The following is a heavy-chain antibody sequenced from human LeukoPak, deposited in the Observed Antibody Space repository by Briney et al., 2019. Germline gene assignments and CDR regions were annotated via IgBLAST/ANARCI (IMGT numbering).Heavy chain of an antibody. CDR3: AKAQSSRIYYYYGVDV. V-gene: IGHV3-43D*03. D-gene: IGHD3-10*01. CDR1: GFSLADYA. CDR2: ISWDGGST. Sequence: GGSLRLSCAASGFSLADYAMHWVRQAPGKGLEWVSLISWDGGSTYYTDPVRGRFIISRDNSENSLFLQMNSLTVEDTALYYCAKAQSSRIYYYYGVDVWGQGTTVTVSS. J-gene: IGHJ6*02.